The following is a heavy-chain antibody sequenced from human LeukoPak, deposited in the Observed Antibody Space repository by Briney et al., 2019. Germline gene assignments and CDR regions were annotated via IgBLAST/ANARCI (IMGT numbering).Heavy chain of an antibody. CDR1: GYTFTTFG. J-gene: IGHJ4*02. CDR3: ARGEGYCINGVCYDPDY. D-gene: IGHD2-8*01. Sequence: ASVKVSCKASGYTFTTFGITWVRQAPGQGLEWMGWISAYNGNTNYAQKFQGRVTMTTDTSTSTAYMEVRSLRSDDTAVYYCARGEGYCINGVCYDPDYWGQGTLVTVSS. V-gene: IGHV1-18*01. CDR2: ISAYNGNT.